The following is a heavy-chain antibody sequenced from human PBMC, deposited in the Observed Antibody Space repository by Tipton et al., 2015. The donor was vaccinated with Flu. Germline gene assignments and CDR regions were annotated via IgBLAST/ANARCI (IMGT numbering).Heavy chain of an antibody. Sequence: GLVKPSETLSLTCTVSSGSIRSTNYFCAWIRQPPGKRLELIGSIYPSGTTYYNPSLKSRVTISADTSKSQFSLKLSSVTAADTAVYYCATSVVGGRDYWGQGTLVTVSS. CDR1: SGSIRSTNYF. V-gene: IGHV4-39*01. J-gene: IGHJ4*02. CDR2: IYPSGTT. D-gene: IGHD1-26*01. CDR3: ATSVVGGRDY.